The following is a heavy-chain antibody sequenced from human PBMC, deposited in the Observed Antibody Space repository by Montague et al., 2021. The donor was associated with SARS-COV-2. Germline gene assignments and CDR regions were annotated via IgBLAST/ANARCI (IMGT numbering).Heavy chain of an antibody. V-gene: IGHV4-39*01. CDR2: IYYSGST. CDR1: GGSISSSSYY. CDR3: ARQEPIVVVVAAAGGWFDP. Sequence: SETLSLTCTVSGGSISSSSYYWGWIRQPPEKGLEWIGSIYYSGSTYYNPSLKSRVTISVDTSKNQFSLKLSSVTAADTAVYYCARQEPIVVVVAAAGGWFDPWGQGTLVTVSS. D-gene: IGHD2-15*01. J-gene: IGHJ5*02.